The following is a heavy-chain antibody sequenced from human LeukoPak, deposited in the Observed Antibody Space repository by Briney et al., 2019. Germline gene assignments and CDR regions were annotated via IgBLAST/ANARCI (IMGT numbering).Heavy chain of an antibody. V-gene: IGHV1-8*03. CDR1: GYTFTSYD. D-gene: IGHD3-10*01. CDR2: MNPNSGNT. CDR3: ARGQWVRDYYYYMDV. Sequence: VASVKVSCKASGYTFTSYDINWVRQATGQGLEWMGWMNPNSGNTGYAQKFQGRVTITRNTSISTAYMELSSLRSEDTAVYYCARGQWVRDYYYYMDVWGKGTTVTVSS. J-gene: IGHJ6*03.